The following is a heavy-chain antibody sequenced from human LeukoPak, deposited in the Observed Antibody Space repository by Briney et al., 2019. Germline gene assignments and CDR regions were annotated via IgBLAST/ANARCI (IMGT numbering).Heavy chain of an antibody. J-gene: IGHJ4*02. CDR2: INSDGSST. D-gene: IGHD3-22*01. Sequence: PGGSLRLSCAASGFTFSRFWMHWVRQVPGKGLVWVSRINSDGSSTSNADSVKGRFTISRDNAKNTLYLQMNSLRAEDTAVYYCARDPYYYDSSGYYSDLDYWGQGTLVTVSS. CDR3: ARDPYYYDSSGYYSDLDY. CDR1: GFTFSRFW. V-gene: IGHV3-74*01.